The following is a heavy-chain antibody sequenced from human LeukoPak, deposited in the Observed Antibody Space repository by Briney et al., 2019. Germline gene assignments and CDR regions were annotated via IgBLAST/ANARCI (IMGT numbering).Heavy chain of an antibody. CDR3: ARETGYSYGILGYGMDV. J-gene: IGHJ6*02. CDR1: GYTFTSYG. D-gene: IGHD5-18*01. CDR2: ISAYNGNT. Sequence: ASVKVSCKASGYTFTSYGISWARQAPGQGLEWMGWISAYNGNTNYAQKLQGRVTMTTDTSTSTAYMELRSLRSDDTAVYYCARETGYSYGILGYGMDVWGQGTTVTVSS. V-gene: IGHV1-18*01.